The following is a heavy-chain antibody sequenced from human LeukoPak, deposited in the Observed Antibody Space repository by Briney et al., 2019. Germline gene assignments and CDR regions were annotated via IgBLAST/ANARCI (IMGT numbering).Heavy chain of an antibody. V-gene: IGHV4-59*08. J-gene: IGHJ4*02. CDR2: IYYSGST. D-gene: IGHD5-12*01. CDR1: GGSLSSYY. CDR3: ARGPLVACFMYFDY. Sequence: SETLSLTCTVSGGSLSSYYWSWLRQPPGKGLEWIGYIYYSGSTNYNPSLKSRVTISVVTSKIQFSLKLSSVTAADTAVYYCARGPLVACFMYFDYWGQGTLVTVSS.